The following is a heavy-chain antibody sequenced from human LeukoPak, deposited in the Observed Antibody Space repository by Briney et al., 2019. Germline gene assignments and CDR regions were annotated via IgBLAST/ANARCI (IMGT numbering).Heavy chain of an antibody. J-gene: IGHJ4*02. CDR1: GFTFSTYW. D-gene: IGHD4-17*01. Sequence: GGSLRLSCAASGFTFSTYWMSWVRQAPGKGLEWVANMNQDGSEKYYLDSVKGRFTISRDNSKNTLYLQMNSLRAEDTAVYYCARDRDDYGDGWGQGTLVTVSS. CDR3: ARDRDDYGDG. CDR2: MNQDGSEK. V-gene: IGHV3-7*01.